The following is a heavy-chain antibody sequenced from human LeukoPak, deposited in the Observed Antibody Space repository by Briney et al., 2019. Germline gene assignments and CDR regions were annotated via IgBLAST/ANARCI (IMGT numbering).Heavy chain of an antibody. D-gene: IGHD5-18*01. J-gene: IGHJ4*02. CDR3: AGETIYSYIDY. V-gene: IGHV3-53*01. CDR1: GFTVSSNY. Sequence: GSLRLSCAASGFTVSSNYMSWVRQAPGKGLEWVSVIYSGGSTYYADSVKGRFTISRDNSKSTLYLQMNSLRAEDTAVYYCAGETIYSYIDYWGQGTLVTVSS. CDR2: IYSGGST.